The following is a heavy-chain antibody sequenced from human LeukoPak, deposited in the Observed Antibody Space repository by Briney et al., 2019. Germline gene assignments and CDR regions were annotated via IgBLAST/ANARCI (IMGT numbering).Heavy chain of an antibody. CDR3: ARAVVDVVVAVNWFDP. J-gene: IGHJ5*02. V-gene: IGHV3-21*01. Sequence: GGSLRLSCAASGFTFSSYSMNWVRQAPGKGLEGVSSISSSSSYIYYADSVKGRFTISRDNAKNSLYLQMNSLRAEDTAVYYCARAVVDVVVAVNWFDPWGQGTLVTVSS. CDR1: GFTFSSYS. CDR2: ISSSSSYI. D-gene: IGHD2-15*01.